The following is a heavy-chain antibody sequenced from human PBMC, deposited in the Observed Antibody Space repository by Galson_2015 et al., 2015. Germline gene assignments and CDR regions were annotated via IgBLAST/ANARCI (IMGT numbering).Heavy chain of an antibody. CDR1: RFTFSNYA. CDR3: AKHAIRETYSPHDS. Sequence: SLRLSCAASRFTFSNYAMSWLRQAPGKGLEWVSSITSGDHNTFYTHSVRGRFTISRDGSKNTLYLQMNSVRAEDTAVYDCAKHAIRETYSPHDSWGQGTLVTVPS. D-gene: IGHD2-8*01. V-gene: IGHV3-23*01. CDR2: ITSGDHNT. J-gene: IGHJ4*02.